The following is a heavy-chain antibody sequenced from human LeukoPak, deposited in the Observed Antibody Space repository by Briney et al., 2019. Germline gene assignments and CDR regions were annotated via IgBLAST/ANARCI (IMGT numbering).Heavy chain of an antibody. D-gene: IGHD3-22*01. CDR1: GFTFDDYT. CDR2: ISWHGSTT. J-gene: IGHJ4*02. Sequence: GGSLRLSCAASGFTFDDYTMHWVRRAPGKGLEWVSVISWHGSTTKYADSVRGRFTISRDNRKNPLSLQMNSLRPEDTALYYCAKDIGDSIGYNYFDYWGQGTLVTVSS. CDR3: AKDIGDSIGYNYFDY. V-gene: IGHV3-43*01.